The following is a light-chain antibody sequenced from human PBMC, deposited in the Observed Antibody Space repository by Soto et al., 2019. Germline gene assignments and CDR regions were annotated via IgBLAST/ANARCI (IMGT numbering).Light chain of an antibody. CDR1: QAMSSS. Sequence: DIQLTQSPSFLSASVGDRVTITCRASQAMSSSLAWYQQKPAQAPKLLIYASSTLQSGVPSRFSGSGSGTEFTHTVSSLQPEDFATYYCQQLNPFSRTFGPGTKLEI. CDR2: ASS. J-gene: IGKJ2*01. CDR3: QQLNPFSRT. V-gene: IGKV1-9*01.